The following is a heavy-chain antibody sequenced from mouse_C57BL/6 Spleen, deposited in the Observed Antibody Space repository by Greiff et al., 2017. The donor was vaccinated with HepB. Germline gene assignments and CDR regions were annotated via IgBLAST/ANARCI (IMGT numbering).Heavy chain of an antibody. J-gene: IGHJ2*01. D-gene: IGHD1-1*01. Sequence: QVQLQQPGAELVKPGASVKLSCKASGYTFTSYWMQWVKQRPGQGLEWIGEIDPSDSYTNYNQKFKGKATLTVDTSSSTAYMQLSSLTSEDSAVYYGAREGTTVVATNFDYWGQGTTLTVSS. CDR3: AREGTTVVATNFDY. CDR2: IDPSDSYT. CDR1: GYTFTSYW. V-gene: IGHV1-50*01.